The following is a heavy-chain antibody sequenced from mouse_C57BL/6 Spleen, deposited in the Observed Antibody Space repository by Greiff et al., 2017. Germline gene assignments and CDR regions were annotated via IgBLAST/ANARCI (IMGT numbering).Heavy chain of an antibody. V-gene: IGHV5-12*01. CDR2: ISNGGGST. D-gene: IGHD2-12*01. CDR1: GFTFSDYY. Sequence: EVQGVESGGGLVQPGGSLTLSCAASGFTFSDYYMYWVRQTPETRLEWVAYISNGGGSTYYPDTVKGRFTISRDNAKNTLYLQMSRLKSEDTAMYYCARHRYPYAMDYWCQGTSVTVSS. J-gene: IGHJ4*01. CDR3: ARHRYPYAMDY.